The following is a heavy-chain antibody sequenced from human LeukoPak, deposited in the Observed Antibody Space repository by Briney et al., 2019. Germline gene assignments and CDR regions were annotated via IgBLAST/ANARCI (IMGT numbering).Heavy chain of an antibody. CDR2: ISHDGSNK. J-gene: IGHJ4*02. D-gene: IGHD3-22*01. CDR3: AKRMYSSGYSGYYFDY. Sequence: PGGSLRLSCAASGFSFSKYGMHWVRQAPGKGLEWVAVISHDGSNKYYADSVKGRFTISRDNSKNTLYLQMNSLRAEDTAVYYCAKRMYSSGYSGYYFDYWGQGTLVTVSS. V-gene: IGHV3-30*18. CDR1: GFSFSKYG.